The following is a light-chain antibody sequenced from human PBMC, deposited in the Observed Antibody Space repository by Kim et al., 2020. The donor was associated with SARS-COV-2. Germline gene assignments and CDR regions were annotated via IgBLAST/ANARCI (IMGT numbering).Light chain of an antibody. CDR3: NSRESSGNLYV. J-gene: IGLJ1*01. CDR1: SLRTYY. V-gene: IGLV3-19*01. Sequence: SSELTQDPAVSVALGQTVSFTCQGDSLRTYYAGWYQQKPGQAPVLVIYGKNNRPSGIPDRFSGSSSGDTASLTINGAQAEEEADYYCNSRESSGNLYVFG. CDR2: GKN.